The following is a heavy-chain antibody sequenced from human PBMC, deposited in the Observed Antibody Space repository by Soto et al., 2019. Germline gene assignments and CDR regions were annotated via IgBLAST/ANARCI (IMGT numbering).Heavy chain of an antibody. CDR3: ARTRGVLLTDAFDI. Sequence: QVQLQQSGPGLVKPSQTLSLTCVISGDSVSSNSAAWNWIRQSPSRGLEWLGRTYYRSRWYHDSAVSVNSRITINPDTSKNKFSLQLNSVTPEDSATYYCARTRGVLLTDAFDIWGQGTAVTVSS. J-gene: IGHJ3*02. CDR2: TYYRSRWYH. CDR1: GDSVSSNSAA. V-gene: IGHV6-1*01. D-gene: IGHD2-15*01.